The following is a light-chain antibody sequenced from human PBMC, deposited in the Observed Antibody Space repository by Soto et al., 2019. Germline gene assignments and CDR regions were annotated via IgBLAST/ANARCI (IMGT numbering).Light chain of an antibody. CDR1: QTVTSNY. CDR2: GAS. Sequence: EIVLTQYPGTLSLSPGEEATLSCRASQTVTSNYLVWYQQRPGQAPRLLIYGASARATGIPDRFSGSGSGRDFTLTISRLEPADFAVYYCQQYGTSPITFGQGTRLEIK. CDR3: QQYGTSPIT. V-gene: IGKV3-20*01. J-gene: IGKJ5*01.